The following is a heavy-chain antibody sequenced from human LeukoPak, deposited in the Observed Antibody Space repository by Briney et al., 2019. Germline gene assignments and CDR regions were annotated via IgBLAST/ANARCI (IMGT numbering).Heavy chain of an antibody. CDR2: ISGSGGSA. V-gene: IGHV3-23*01. Sequence: GGSLRLSCAASGITFSSYGMHWVRQAPGKGLEWVSAISGSGGSAYYADSVKGRFTISRDNSKNTLYLQMNSLRAEDTAVYYCARVNYYYYYMDVWGKGTTVTISS. CDR1: GITFSSYG. J-gene: IGHJ6*03. CDR3: ARVNYYYYYMDV.